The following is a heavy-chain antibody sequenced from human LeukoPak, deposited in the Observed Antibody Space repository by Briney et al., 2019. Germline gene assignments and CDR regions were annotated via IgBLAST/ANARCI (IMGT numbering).Heavy chain of an antibody. CDR1: GFTFRNYG. CDR2: TSRGGSDI. D-gene: IGHD2-21*02. CDR3: VRARLIRLENFFDY. J-gene: IGHJ4*02. Sequence: LGGSLRLSCAASGFTFRNYGMNWVRLAPGKGLEWVAYTSRGGSDISYADSVKGRFTISTDNANSSLYLQMNSLRAEDTAVYFCVRARLIRLENFFDYWGQGTLVTVSS. V-gene: IGHV3-21*05.